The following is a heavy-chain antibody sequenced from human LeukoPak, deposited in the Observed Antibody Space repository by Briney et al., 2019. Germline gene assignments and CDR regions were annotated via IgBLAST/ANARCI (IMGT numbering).Heavy chain of an antibody. CDR2: IFQTAYT. CDR3: ARTYGSGRTDFDY. CDR1: GGSISPYY. J-gene: IGHJ4*02. D-gene: IGHD3-10*01. Sequence: PSVTLSLTCTVSGGSISPYYWNWIRQPPGKGLEWIANIFQTAYTAYNPSLKSRATISGDTSKNQFALRLTSVTAADTAVYYCARTYGSGRTDFDYWGQGILVTVSS. V-gene: IGHV4-4*09.